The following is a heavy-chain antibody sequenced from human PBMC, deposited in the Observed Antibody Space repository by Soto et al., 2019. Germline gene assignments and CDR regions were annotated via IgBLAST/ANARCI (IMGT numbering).Heavy chain of an antibody. V-gene: IGHV1-69*06. Sequence: SVKVSCKASGGTFSSYAISWVRQAPGQGLEWMGGIIPIFGTANYAQKFQGRVTITADKSTSTAYMELSSLRSEDTAVYYCASPPSGIAAAGRHGMDVWGQGTTVTVSS. D-gene: IGHD6-13*01. CDR2: IIPIFGTA. CDR1: GGTFSSYA. J-gene: IGHJ6*02. CDR3: ASPPSGIAAAGRHGMDV.